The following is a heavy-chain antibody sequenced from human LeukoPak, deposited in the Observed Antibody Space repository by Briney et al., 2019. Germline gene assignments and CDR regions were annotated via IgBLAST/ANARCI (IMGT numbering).Heavy chain of an antibody. CDR2: MKQDGSEK. Sequence: GGSLRLSCEASGFIFSNYWMSWVRQAPGKGPEWVANMKQDGSEKFYMDSVKGRFTISRDNANNSLYLQMNNLSAKDTAVYYCARDSSDGGTSSYRQSDYWGQGTLVTVSS. J-gene: IGHJ4*02. CDR1: GFIFSNYW. D-gene: IGHD3-16*02. V-gene: IGHV3-7*01. CDR3: ARDSSDGGTSSYRQSDY.